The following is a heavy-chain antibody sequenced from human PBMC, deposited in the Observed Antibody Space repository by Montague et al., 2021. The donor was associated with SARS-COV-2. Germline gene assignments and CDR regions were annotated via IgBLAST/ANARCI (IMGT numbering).Heavy chain of an antibody. J-gene: IGHJ6*03. CDR3: ARHLHSWIVTVAIAKDYLDV. V-gene: IGHV4-39*01. Sequence: SETLSLTCTVSGASISSSSFYWGWLRQPPGKGLEWIGCIYYSGTTXHXXXXKXRLTISVDTSKNQFSLKLSSVTAADTAVYYCARHLHSWIVTVAIAKDYLDVWGQGTTVTVSS. D-gene: IGHD2-21*01. CDR2: IYYSGTT. CDR1: GASISSSSFY.